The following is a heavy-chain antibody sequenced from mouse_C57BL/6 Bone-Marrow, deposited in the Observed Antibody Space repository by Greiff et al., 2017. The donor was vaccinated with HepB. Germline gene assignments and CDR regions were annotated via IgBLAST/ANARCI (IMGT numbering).Heavy chain of an antibody. CDR1: GFTFTDYY. CDR2: IRNKANGYTT. J-gene: IGHJ2*01. Sequence: EVQRVESGGGLVQPGGSLSLSCAASGFTFTDYYMSWVRQPPGKALEWLGFIRNKANGYTTEYSASVKGRFTISRDNSQSILYLQMNALRAEDSATYYCARSLTGKDFDYWGQGTTLTVSS. CDR3: ARSLTGKDFDY. D-gene: IGHD4-1*01. V-gene: IGHV7-3*01.